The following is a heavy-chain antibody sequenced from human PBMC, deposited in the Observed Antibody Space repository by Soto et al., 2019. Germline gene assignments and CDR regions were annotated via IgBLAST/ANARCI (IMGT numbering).Heavy chain of an antibody. CDR2: TSYRSKWYN. D-gene: IGHD3-22*01. V-gene: IGHV6-1*01. J-gene: IGHJ4*02. CDR3: ASADRRGFGFDY. Sequence: VQLQQSGPGLVKPSQTLSLTCDISGDSVSSNTAAWNWIRQSPSRGLEWLGRTSYRSKWYNDYAVSGKSRITINPDTSKNQVCLQLNSVTPEDTALYYCASADRRGFGFDYWGQVTLVTVSS. CDR1: GDSVSSNTAA.